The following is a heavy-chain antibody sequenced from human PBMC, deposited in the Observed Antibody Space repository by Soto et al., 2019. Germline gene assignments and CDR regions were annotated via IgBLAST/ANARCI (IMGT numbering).Heavy chain of an antibody. D-gene: IGHD3-10*01. CDR2: ISAYNGNT. CDR3: AREDLPMFTSFYYYYDYMDV. Sequence: ASVKVSCKASGYTFTSYGISWVRQAPGQGLEWMGWISAYNGNTNYAQKLQGRVTMTTDTSTSTAYMELRSLRSDDTAVYYCAREDLPMFTSFYYYYDYMDVWGKGTTVTVA. V-gene: IGHV1-18*01. CDR1: GYTFTSYG. J-gene: IGHJ6*03.